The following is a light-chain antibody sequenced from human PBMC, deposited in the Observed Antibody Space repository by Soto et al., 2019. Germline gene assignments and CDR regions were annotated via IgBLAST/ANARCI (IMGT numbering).Light chain of an antibody. CDR1: QGISNY. CDR3: QHYNSYSEA. J-gene: IGKJ1*01. CDR2: TAS. V-gene: IGKV1-27*01. Sequence: DIQMTQSPSSLSASVGDRVTITCWASQGISNYLAWYQQKPGKVPQLLIYTASTLQSGVPSRFSGSGSGTEFTLTISSLQPDDFATYYCQHYNSYSEAFGQGTKVDI.